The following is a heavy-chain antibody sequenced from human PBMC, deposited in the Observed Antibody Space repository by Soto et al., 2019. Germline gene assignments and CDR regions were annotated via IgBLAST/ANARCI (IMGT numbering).Heavy chain of an antibody. V-gene: IGHV4-59*01. Sequence: SETLSLTCSVSGGSLTNYYWSWSGHPPGNGLEWIGYVYYSGTTNHNPSLKSRVTISVGTSKNQFSLELNSVTAADTAVYFCARGGYYDNSGYSLWGQGTLVTVSS. CDR1: GGSLTNYY. D-gene: IGHD3-22*01. J-gene: IGHJ4*02. CDR2: VYYSGTT. CDR3: ARGGYYDNSGYSL.